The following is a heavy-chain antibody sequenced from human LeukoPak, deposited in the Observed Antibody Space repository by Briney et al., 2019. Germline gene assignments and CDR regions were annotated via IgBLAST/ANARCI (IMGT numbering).Heavy chain of an antibody. D-gene: IGHD5-18*01. J-gene: IGHJ4*02. Sequence: ASVKVSCKASGGTFSSYAISWARQAPGQGLEWMGRIIPIFGTANYAQKFQGRVTITTDESTSTAYMELSSLRSEDTAVYYCARDLGRGYSYGYLDCWGQGTLVTVSS. CDR2: IIPIFGTA. CDR3: ARDLGRGYSYGYLDC. V-gene: IGHV1-69*05. CDR1: GGTFSSYA.